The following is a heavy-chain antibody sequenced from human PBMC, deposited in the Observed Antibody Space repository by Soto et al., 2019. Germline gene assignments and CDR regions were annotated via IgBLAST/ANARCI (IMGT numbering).Heavy chain of an antibody. CDR3: ARSNYQRITPNGGYYGMDV. V-gene: IGHV3-30-3*01. D-gene: IGHD3-10*01. J-gene: IGHJ6*02. CDR2: ISYDGSNK. CDR1: GFTFSSYA. Sequence: QVQLVESGGGVVQPGRSLRLSCAASGFTFSSYAMHWVRQAPGKGLEWVAVISYDGSNKYYADSVKGRFTISRDNSKNTLYLQMNSLRAEDTAVYYCARSNYQRITPNGGYYGMDVWGQGTTVTVSS.